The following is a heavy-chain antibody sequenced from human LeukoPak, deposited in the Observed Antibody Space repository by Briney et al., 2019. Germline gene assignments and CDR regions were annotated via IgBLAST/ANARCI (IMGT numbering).Heavy chain of an antibody. V-gene: IGHV3-20*04. CDR3: ALGDPKSTVAGNWFDP. CDR2: INWNGGST. Sequence: PGGSLRLSCAVSGFTFSSYAMSWVRQAPGKGLEWVSGINWNGGSTGYADSVKGRFTISRDNAKNSLYLQMNSLRAEDTALYYCALGDPKSTVAGNWFDPWGQGTLVTVSS. D-gene: IGHD6-19*01. J-gene: IGHJ5*02. CDR1: GFTFSSYA.